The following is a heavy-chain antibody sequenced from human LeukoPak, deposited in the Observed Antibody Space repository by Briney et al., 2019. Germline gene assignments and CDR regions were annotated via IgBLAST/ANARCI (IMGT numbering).Heavy chain of an antibody. Sequence: ASVKVSCKASGYTFTSYGISWVRQAPGQGLEWMGWISAYNGNTNYAQKLQGRVTMTTDTSTSTAYMELRSLRSDDTAVYYCARDSEPYCSSTSCYDDYYYYGMDVWGQGATVTVSS. D-gene: IGHD2-2*01. CDR1: GYTFTSYG. V-gene: IGHV1-18*01. CDR2: ISAYNGNT. CDR3: ARDSEPYCSSTSCYDDYYYYGMDV. J-gene: IGHJ6*02.